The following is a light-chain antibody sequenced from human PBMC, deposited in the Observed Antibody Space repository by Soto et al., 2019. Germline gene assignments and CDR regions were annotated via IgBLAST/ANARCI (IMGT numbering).Light chain of an antibody. J-gene: IGLJ2*01. CDR1: SSNIGKSY. CDR2: DNY. V-gene: IGLV1-51*01. CDR3: GTWYSTMRGAV. Sequence: QSVLTQPPSVSAAPGQDVSISCSGSSSNIGKSYVYWYQQIPGTAPKLLIYDNYKRPSWTPDRVSGSKSGTSATLGITGLQEGDEATYYCGTWYSTMRGAVFGGGTKLTVL.